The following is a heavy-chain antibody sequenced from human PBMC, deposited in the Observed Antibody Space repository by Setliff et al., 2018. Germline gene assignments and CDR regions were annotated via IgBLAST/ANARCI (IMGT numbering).Heavy chain of an antibody. V-gene: IGHV3-30-3*01. CDR1: GFTFSSYA. CDR3: VRGYCSSSSCYGTMGY. D-gene: IGHD2-2*01. CDR2: ISYDGSNK. Sequence: PGGSLRLSCAASGFTFSSYAMHWVRQAPGKGLEWVAVISYDGSNKYYADSVKGRFTISRDNSKNTLYLQMNSLRAEDTAVYYCVRGYCSSSSCYGTMGYWGQGTLVTVSS. J-gene: IGHJ4*02.